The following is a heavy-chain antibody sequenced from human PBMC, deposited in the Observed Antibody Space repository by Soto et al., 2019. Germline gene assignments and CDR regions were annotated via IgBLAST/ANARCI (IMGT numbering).Heavy chain of an antibody. CDR2: ISGSGVST. Sequence: PGGSLRLSCGASGFTFSTYAMAWVRQAPGKGLEWVSLISGSGVSTYYADSVKGRFTISRDNAKNTLLLQMNSLRADDTAVYYCAKDYALGGRSYYYYGMDAWGQGTTVTVSS. CDR1: GFTFSTYA. V-gene: IGHV3-23*01. CDR3: AKDYALGGRSYYYYGMDA. J-gene: IGHJ6*02. D-gene: IGHD2-15*01.